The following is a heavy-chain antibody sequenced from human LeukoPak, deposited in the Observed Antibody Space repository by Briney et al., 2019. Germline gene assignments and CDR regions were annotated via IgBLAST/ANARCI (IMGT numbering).Heavy chain of an antibody. Sequence: SETLSLTCTVSGGSISSGSYCWSWIRQPAGKGLEWVGHIYSSGSTNYNPSLKSRVTISVDTSKNHFSLKLTSVTAADTAVYYCARDGYRRENCFDPWGQGTLVTVSS. J-gene: IGHJ5*02. CDR1: GGSISSGSYC. CDR3: ARDGYRRENCFDP. CDR2: IYSSGST. D-gene: IGHD5-24*01. V-gene: IGHV4-61*09.